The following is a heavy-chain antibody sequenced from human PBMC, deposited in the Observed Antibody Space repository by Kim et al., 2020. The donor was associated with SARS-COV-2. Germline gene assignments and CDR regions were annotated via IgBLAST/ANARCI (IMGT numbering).Heavy chain of an antibody. D-gene: IGHD1-20*01. CDR3: AKDLPYNWDHCFDY. V-gene: IGHV3-23*01. Sequence: ERVKGRLPSSRDNTKNTQYQQMNSRRAEDTAVYYCAKDLPYNWDHCFDYWGQGTLVTVSS. J-gene: IGHJ4*02.